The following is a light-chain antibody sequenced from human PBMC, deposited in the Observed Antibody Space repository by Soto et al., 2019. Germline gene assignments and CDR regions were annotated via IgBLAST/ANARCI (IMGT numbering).Light chain of an antibody. CDR1: SSDVGAYDY. CDR2: EVS. J-gene: IGLJ3*02. V-gene: IGLV2-8*01. Sequence: QSVLTQPPSASGSPGQSVAISCTGTSSDVGAYDYVSWYQQHPGKAPKLLIYEVSKRPSGVPDRFSGSKSGNTASLTVSGLQADDEAHYYCSSYAGSKNFGVFGGGTKLTVL. CDR3: SSYAGSKNFGV.